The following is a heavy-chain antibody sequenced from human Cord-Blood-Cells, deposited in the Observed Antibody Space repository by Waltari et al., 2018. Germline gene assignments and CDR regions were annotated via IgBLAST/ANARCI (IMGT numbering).Heavy chain of an antibody. D-gene: IGHD5-12*01. CDR3: AGDLDPLIVATISAFDI. CDR2: LVLIFGTA. J-gene: IGHJ3*02. V-gene: IGHV1-69*01. Sequence: QVQLLQSGAEVKKPGSSVKVSCKASGGTFSSYAISWVRQAPGQGLEWMGGLVLIFGTANYDQNSQGRVTITADESASPAYMGVRRLRAEGKAVYYCAGDLDPLIVATISAFDIWGQGTMVTVSS. CDR1: GGTFSSYA.